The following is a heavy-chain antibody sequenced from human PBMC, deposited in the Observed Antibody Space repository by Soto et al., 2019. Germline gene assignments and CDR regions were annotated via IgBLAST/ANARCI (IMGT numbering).Heavy chain of an antibody. CDR2: IHNSGST. J-gene: IGHJ4*02. CDR3: ARDLGSEQWFFDN. Sequence: QVQLQESGPGLVKPSQTLSLTCLVSGASVSGDGSYCSWIRQHPGKVLEFIGYIHNSGSTYSNPYLENRVAMSIDTSKNQFSLRLSSVTAADSAVYFCARDLGSEQWFFDNWGQGILVTVSS. D-gene: IGHD6-19*01. CDR1: GASVSGDGSY. V-gene: IGHV4-31*03.